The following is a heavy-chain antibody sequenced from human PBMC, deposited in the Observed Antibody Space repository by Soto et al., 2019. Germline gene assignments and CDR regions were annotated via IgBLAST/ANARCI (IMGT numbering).Heavy chain of an antibody. CDR3: AHRVLRTVFGLVTTTAIYFDF. Sequence: QITLNESGPTQVKPRQTLTLTCTFSGFSLTTSGVGVGWIRQSPGKAPEWLALIYWDDDKRYSPSLKSRLTITKYTSKNQVVLTMADLDSADTATYYCAHRVLRTVFGLVTTTAIYFDFWGQGTPVAVSS. V-gene: IGHV2-5*02. D-gene: IGHD3-3*01. CDR1: GFSLTTSGVG. J-gene: IGHJ4*02. CDR2: IYWDDDK.